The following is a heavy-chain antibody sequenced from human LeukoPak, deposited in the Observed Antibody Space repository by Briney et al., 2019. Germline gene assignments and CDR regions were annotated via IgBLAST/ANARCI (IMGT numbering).Heavy chain of an antibody. CDR2: IYNTGET. J-gene: IGHJ3*02. V-gene: IGHV3-53*01. CDR1: GFTVSNNY. D-gene: IGHD4-17*01. Sequence: GESLRLSCAASGFTVSNNYMSWVRQAPGKGLEWVSFIYNTGETYYADSVKGRFTISRDNSKNTLYLQMNSLRAEDTAVYYCAKDRVYDYGDYVGAFDIWGQGTMVTVSS. CDR3: AKDRVYDYGDYVGAFDI.